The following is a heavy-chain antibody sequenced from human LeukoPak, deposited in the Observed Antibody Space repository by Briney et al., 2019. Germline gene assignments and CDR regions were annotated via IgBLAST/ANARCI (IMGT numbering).Heavy chain of an antibody. D-gene: IGHD3-22*01. CDR1: GGTFSSYA. Sequence: GSSVKVSCKASGGTFSSYAISWVRPAPGQGLEWMGRIIPILGIANYAQKFQGRVTITADKSTSTAYMELSSLRSEDTAVYYCARDLGYYYDSSGYYYRNYFDYWGQGTLVTVSS. CDR3: ARDLGYYYDSSGYYYRNYFDY. V-gene: IGHV1-69*04. J-gene: IGHJ4*02. CDR2: IIPILGIA.